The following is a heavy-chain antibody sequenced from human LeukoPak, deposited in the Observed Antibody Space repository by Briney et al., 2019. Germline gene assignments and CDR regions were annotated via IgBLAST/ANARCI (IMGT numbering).Heavy chain of an antibody. J-gene: IGHJ6*03. CDR3: ARRMATTRYYYMDV. D-gene: IGHD5-24*01. CDR2: TYTSGST. Sequence: SETLSLTCTVSGGSISSYYWSWIRQPPGKGLEWIGYTYTSGSTNYNPSLKSRVTISVDTPKNQFSLKLSSVTAADTAVYYCARRMATTRYYYMDVWGKGTTVTVSS. CDR1: GGSISSYY. V-gene: IGHV4-4*09.